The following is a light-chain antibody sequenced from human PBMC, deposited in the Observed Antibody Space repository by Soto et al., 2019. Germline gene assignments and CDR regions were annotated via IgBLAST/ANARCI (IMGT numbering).Light chain of an antibody. Sequence: QSALTQPASVSGSPGQSITISCTGTSSDVGGYNHVSWYQQHPGKAPKLMIYEVSNRPSGVSNRFSGSKSGNTASLTISGLQAEDEADYYCSSYTSSSLVVFGGGTKVTVL. CDR3: SSYTSSSLVV. V-gene: IGLV2-14*01. CDR1: SSDVGGYNH. J-gene: IGLJ2*01. CDR2: EVS.